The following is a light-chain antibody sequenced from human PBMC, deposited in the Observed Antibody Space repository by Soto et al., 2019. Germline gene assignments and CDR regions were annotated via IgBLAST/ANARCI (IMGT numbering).Light chain of an antibody. CDR1: QSVSSSY. CDR2: GAS. CDR3: QQTYSDIS. J-gene: IGKJ4*01. V-gene: IGKV3-20*01. Sequence: EIVLTQSPGTLSLSPGERATLSCRASQSVSSSYLAWYQQKPGQAPRLLIYGASSRATGIPDRFSGSGSGTDFTLTISGLQPEDFASYHCQQTYSDISFGGGTKV.